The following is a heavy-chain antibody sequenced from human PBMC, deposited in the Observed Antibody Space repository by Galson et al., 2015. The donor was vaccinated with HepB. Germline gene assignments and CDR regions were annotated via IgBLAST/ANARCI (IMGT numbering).Heavy chain of an antibody. Sequence: SLRLSCAGSGLILSGYWMSWVRQAPGKGLEWVANIKLDGSNKYYVDSVEGRFTIYRDNAKNSLYLQMNSLRVEDTAVYYCAREKRSGLMDYWGQGTLVTVSS. CDR1: GLILSGYW. J-gene: IGHJ4*02. CDR3: AREKRSGLMDY. V-gene: IGHV3-7*01. D-gene: IGHD6-19*01. CDR2: IKLDGSNK.